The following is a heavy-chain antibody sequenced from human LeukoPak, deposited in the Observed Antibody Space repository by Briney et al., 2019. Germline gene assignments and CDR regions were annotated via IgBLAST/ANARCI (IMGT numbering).Heavy chain of an antibody. CDR2: IYYSGST. V-gene: IGHV4-59*01. CDR3: ARAVLGIAAAGTWYFDY. D-gene: IGHD6-13*01. CDR1: GGSISSYY. Sequence: PSETLFLTCTVSGGSISSYYWSWIRQPPGKGLEWIGYIYYSGSTNYNPSLKSRVTISVDTSKNQFSLKLSSVTAADTAVYYCARAVLGIAAAGTWYFDYWGQGTLVTVSS. J-gene: IGHJ4*02.